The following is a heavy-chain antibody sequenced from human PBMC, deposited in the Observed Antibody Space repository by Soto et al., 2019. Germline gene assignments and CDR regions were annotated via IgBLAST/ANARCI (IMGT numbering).Heavy chain of an antibody. V-gene: IGHV4-34*01. CDR1: GGSFSGYY. CDR2: INHSGST. J-gene: IGHJ5*02. CDR3: ASFGKRNWFDP. D-gene: IGHD3-16*01. Sequence: QVQLQQWGAGLLKPSETLSLTCAVYGGSFSGYYWSWIRQPPGKGLEWIGEINHSGSTNYNPSLKRRVTISVDTSKHQFSVELSSVTAAATAVYYYASFGKRNWFDPCRQGPLVTASS.